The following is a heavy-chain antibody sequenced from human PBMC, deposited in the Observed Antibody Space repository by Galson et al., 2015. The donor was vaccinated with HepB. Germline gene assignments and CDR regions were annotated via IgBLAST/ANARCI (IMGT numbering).Heavy chain of an antibody. CDR1: GYSFTSYW. D-gene: IGHD1-26*01. J-gene: IGHJ4*02. V-gene: IGHV5-51*01. CDR2: IYPGDSDT. CDR3: ARRLPKWADQYYLDY. Sequence: QSGAEVKEPGESLKISCKGSGYSFTSYWVGWVRQMPGKGLEWMGIIYPGDSDTRYSPAFQGQVTISADKSISAAYLQWSSLTASDTAMYYCARRLPKWADQYYLDYWGQGTLVTVSS.